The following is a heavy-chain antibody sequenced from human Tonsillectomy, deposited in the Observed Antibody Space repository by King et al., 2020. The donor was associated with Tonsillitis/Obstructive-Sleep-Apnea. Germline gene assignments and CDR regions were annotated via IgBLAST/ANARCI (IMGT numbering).Heavy chain of an antibody. Sequence: VQLVESGGGVVQPGRSLRLSCAAYGFTFSSYGMHWVRQAPGKGLEWVAVISYDGSNKYYADSVKGRFTISRDNSKNTLYLQMNSLRAEDTAVYYCAKDTEAARIYYYMDVWGKGTTVTVSS. V-gene: IGHV3-30*18. CDR3: AKDTEAARIYYYMDV. CDR1: GFTFSSYG. CDR2: ISYDGSNK. J-gene: IGHJ6*03. D-gene: IGHD6-6*01.